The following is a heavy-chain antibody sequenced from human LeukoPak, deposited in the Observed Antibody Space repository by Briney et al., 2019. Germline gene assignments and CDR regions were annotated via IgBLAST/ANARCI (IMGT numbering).Heavy chain of an antibody. D-gene: IGHD4-23*01. CDR2: IYYTGST. V-gene: IGHV4-59*01. CDR1: GGSISIYH. J-gene: IGHJ4*02. CDR3: ARGDYGGRIVPLDS. Sequence: SETLSLTCTVSGGSISIYHWSWLRQPPGKGLEWIGYIYYTGSTNYNPSTTYNPSLKSRVTISVDTSKNQFSLKLNSVTAADTAVYYCARGDYGGRIVPLDSWGQETLVTVSS.